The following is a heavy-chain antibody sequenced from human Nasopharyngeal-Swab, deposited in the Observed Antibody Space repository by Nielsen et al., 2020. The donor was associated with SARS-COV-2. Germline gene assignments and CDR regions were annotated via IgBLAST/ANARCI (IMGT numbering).Heavy chain of an antibody. CDR3: ARSCRVVTAIRFAFDI. D-gene: IGHD2-21*02. J-gene: IGHJ3*02. CDR2: TNHSGST. V-gene: IGHV4-34*01. Sequence: RQAPGKGLEWIGETNHSGSTNYNPSLKSRVTISVDTSKNQFSLKLSSVTAADTAVYYCARSCRVVTAIRFAFDIWGQGTMVTVSS.